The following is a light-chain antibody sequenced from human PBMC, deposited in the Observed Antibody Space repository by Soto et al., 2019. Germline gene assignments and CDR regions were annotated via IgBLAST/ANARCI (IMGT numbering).Light chain of an antibody. V-gene: IGLV2-8*01. CDR3: QSYGGTLSPCV. CDR2: EVV. Sequence: QSVLTQPPSASGSPGQSVTISCTGTKNDIGVYDFVSWYQHHPGKAPRLIIYEVVQRPSGVPDRFSGSKSGNTASLTVSGLQAADEADYYCQSYGGTLSPCVFGTGTKVTVL. CDR1: KNDIGVYDF. J-gene: IGLJ1*01.